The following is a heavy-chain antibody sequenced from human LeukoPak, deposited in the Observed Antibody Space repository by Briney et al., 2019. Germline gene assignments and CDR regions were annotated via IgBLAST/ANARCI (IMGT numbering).Heavy chain of an antibody. CDR3: AKDDRLHVLRSFDDEEVVA. Sequence: GGSLRLFCAASVFIFRSYDMRWVRQPPGKGLEGVKNNPESGALKFYADAVKGRNTVSRDNSNNTVDLQMHSRRVDDTAVYYCAKDDRLHVLRSFDDEEVVAWCQGTLVTVSS. J-gene: IGHJ5*02. V-gene: IGHV3-23*01. D-gene: IGHD3-9*01. CDR2: NPESGALK. CDR1: VFIFRSYD.